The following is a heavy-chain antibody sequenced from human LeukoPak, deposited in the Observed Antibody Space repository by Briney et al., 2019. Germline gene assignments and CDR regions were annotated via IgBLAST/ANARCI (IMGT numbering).Heavy chain of an antibody. CDR1: GGTFSSYA. CDR3: ATGRQGYCSGGSCYALGDYYYYYGMDV. V-gene: IGHV1-69*13. Sequence: SVKVSCKASGGTFSSYAISWVRQAPGQGLEWMGGIIPIFGAANYAQKFQGRVTITADESTSTAYMELSSLRSEDTAVYYCATGRQGYCSGGSCYALGDYYYYYGMDVWGKGTTVTVSS. D-gene: IGHD2-15*01. J-gene: IGHJ6*04. CDR2: IIPIFGAA.